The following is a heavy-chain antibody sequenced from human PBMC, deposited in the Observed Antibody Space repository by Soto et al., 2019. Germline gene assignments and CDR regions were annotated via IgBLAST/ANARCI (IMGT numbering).Heavy chain of an antibody. CDR1: GFTFSSYA. D-gene: IGHD6-13*01. Sequence: GGSLRLSCAASGFTFSSYAMHWVRQAPGKGLEWVAVISYDGSNKYYADSVKGRFTISRDNSKNTLYLQMNSLRAEDTAVYYCAREKQQLVEWDYYYGMDVWGQGTTVTVSS. V-gene: IGHV3-30-3*01. J-gene: IGHJ6*02. CDR2: ISYDGSNK. CDR3: AREKQQLVEWDYYYGMDV.